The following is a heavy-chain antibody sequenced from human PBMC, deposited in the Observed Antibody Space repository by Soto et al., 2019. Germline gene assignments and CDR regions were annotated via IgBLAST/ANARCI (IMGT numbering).Heavy chain of an antibody. D-gene: IGHD3-22*01. CDR2: IYYSGST. CDR3: ARTSYDSSGTAADP. Sequence: SETLSLTCTVSGGSISSYYWSWIRQPPGKGLEWIGYIYYSGSTNYNPSLKSRVTISVDTSKNQFSLKLSSVTAADTAVYYCARTSYDSSGTAADPWGQGTLVTAPQ. V-gene: IGHV4-59*12. CDR1: GGSISSYY. J-gene: IGHJ5*02.